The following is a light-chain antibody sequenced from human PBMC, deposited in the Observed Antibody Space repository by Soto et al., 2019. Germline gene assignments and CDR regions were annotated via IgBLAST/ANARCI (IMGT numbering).Light chain of an antibody. CDR3: QQYGTSPRT. Sequence: IVVKQYPGTLRWSRGERATLSCRASQSVSSGYLAWYQQKAGQAPRLLIYDASSRATGIPDRFSGSGSGTDFTLASVSLDPEDLAVYSCQQYGTSPRTFGQGTQL. J-gene: IGKJ1*01. CDR1: QSVSSGY. CDR2: DAS. V-gene: IGKV3-20*01.